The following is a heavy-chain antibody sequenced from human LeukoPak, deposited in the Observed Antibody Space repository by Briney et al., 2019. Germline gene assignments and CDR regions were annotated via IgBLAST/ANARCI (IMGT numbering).Heavy chain of an antibody. CDR1: GGSISSYY. Sequence: SETLSLTCTVSGGSISSYYWSWIRQPPGKGLEWIGYSYDDGSTSYNPSLKSRVTISVDTSKNQFSLKLRSVTAADTALYFCARVFGLYLEAMDVWGQGTTVTV. V-gene: IGHV4-59*12. CDR2: SYDDGST. D-gene: IGHD3/OR15-3a*01. CDR3: ARVFGLYLEAMDV. J-gene: IGHJ6*02.